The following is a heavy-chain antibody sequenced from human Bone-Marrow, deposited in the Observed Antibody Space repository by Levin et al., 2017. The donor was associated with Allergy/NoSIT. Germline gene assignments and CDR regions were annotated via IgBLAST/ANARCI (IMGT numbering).Heavy chain of an antibody. CDR1: GITFSHYS. J-gene: IGHJ4*02. D-gene: IGHD6-19*01. Sequence: GGSLRLSCAASGITFSHYSMNWVRLAPGKGLEWVSSISSSGESIYYADSVKGRFTVSRDNGKTSLYLQMNSLRVEDTAVYYCASDPSSAWSSYYYFNYWGPGTLVTVSS. CDR3: ASDPSSAWSSYYYFNY. CDR2: ISSSGESI. V-gene: IGHV3-21*01.